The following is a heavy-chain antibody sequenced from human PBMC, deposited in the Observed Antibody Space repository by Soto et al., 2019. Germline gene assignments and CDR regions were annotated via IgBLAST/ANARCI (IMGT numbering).Heavy chain of an antibody. Sequence: GASVKVSCKASGYTFTGYYMHWVRQAPGQGLEWMGWINPNSGGTNYAQKFQGWVTMTRDTSISTAYMELSRLRSDDTAVYYCAIDLRRHSSLGVGLYYYYGMDVWGQGTTVTVSS. CDR1: GYTFTGYY. J-gene: IGHJ6*02. CDR2: INPNSGGT. CDR3: AIDLRRHSSLGVGLYYYYGMDV. D-gene: IGHD6-19*01. V-gene: IGHV1-2*04.